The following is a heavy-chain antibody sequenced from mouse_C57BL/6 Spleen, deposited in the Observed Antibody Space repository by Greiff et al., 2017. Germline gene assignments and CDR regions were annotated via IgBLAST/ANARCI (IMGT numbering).Heavy chain of an antibody. V-gene: IGHV1-80*01. Sequence: VQLQQSGAELVKPGASVKISCKASGYAFSSYWMNWVKQRPGKGLEWIGQIYPGDGDTNYNGKFKGKATLTAEKSSSTAYMQLSSLTSEDSAVYFCASGGYYGSSGYWGQGTTLTVSS. CDR3: ASGGYYGSSGY. J-gene: IGHJ2*01. CDR1: GYAFSSYW. D-gene: IGHD1-1*01. CDR2: IYPGDGDT.